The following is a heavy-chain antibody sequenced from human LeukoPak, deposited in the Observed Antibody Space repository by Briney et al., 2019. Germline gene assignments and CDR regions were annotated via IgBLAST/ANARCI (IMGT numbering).Heavy chain of an antibody. J-gene: IGHJ4*02. D-gene: IGHD3-22*01. CDR1: GFTFGDYY. CDR2: SSSSGTTT. CDR3: ARDSRLGYDSSGYYLGY. V-gene: IGHV3-11*04. Sequence: GGSLRLSCSASGFTFGDYYMGWIRQAPGKGLEWVSYSSSSGTTTYYADSVKGRFTISRDNAKNSLYLQMNSLRAEDTAVYYCARDSRLGYDSSGYYLGYWGQGTLVTVSS.